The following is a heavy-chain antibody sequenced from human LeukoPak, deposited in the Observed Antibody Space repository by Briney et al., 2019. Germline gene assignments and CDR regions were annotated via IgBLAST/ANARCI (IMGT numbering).Heavy chain of an antibody. CDR1: GFTFSDYY. Sequence: GGSLRLSCAASGFTFSDYYMSWVRQAPGEGLVWISYISSSGGTIYYADSVRGRFTISRDNAKSSLYLQMNSLRAEDTAVYYCARDNGARDRGGITIFGVALGAFDIWGQGTMVTVSS. D-gene: IGHD3-3*01. CDR3: ARDNGARDRGGITIFGVALGAFDI. J-gene: IGHJ3*02. CDR2: ISSSGGTI. V-gene: IGHV3-11*01.